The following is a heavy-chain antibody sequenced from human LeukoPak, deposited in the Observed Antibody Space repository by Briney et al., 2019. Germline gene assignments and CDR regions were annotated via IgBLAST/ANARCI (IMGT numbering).Heavy chain of an antibody. CDR3: ARGPDHYYDSSGYRADAFDI. CDR1: GFTVSSNY. D-gene: IGHD3-22*01. V-gene: IGHV3-53*04. J-gene: IGHJ3*02. CDR2: IYSGGST. Sequence: GGSLRLSCAASGFTVSSNYMSWVRQAPGKGLGWVSVIYSGGSTYYADSVKGRFTISRHNSKNTLYLQMNSLRAEDTAVYYCARGPDHYYDSSGYRADAFDIWGQGTMVTVSS.